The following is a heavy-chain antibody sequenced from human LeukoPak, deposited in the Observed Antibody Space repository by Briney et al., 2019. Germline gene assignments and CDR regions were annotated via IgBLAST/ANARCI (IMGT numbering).Heavy chain of an antibody. V-gene: IGHV1-2*02. D-gene: IGHD1-1*01. CDR2: INTNSGGT. J-gene: IGHJ5*02. CDR3: ARTTGTKGFDR. Sequence: ASVKVSCNASGYTFTGHYLHWVRQAPGQGLEWMGWINTNSGGTSYAQKFQGRATMTRDVSITTAYMELSGLRSEHTAVYYFARTTGTKGFDRCRRGRMVSVSS. CDR1: GYTFTGHY.